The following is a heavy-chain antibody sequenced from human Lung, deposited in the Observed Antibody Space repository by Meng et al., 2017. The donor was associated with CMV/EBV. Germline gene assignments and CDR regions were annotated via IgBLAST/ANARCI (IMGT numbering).Heavy chain of an antibody. CDR1: GDSITNHNW. D-gene: IGHD3-10*01. J-gene: IGHJ1*01. CDR2: IPHRGSS. V-gene: IGHV4-4*02. CDR3: LRRSGGSV. Sequence: QGELRESGPAPVKASGTLSLTCAVSGDSITNHNWWAWVRQPPGKGLEWIGEIPHRGSSAYNPSLTSRVSMSIDKSKNQFSLKLTSVTAADTAVYHCLRRSGGSVWGQGTLVTVSS.